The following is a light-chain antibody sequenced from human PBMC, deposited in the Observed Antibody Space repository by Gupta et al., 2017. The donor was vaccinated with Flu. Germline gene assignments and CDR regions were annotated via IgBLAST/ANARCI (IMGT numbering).Light chain of an antibody. CDR3: QNYNTAPAFT. CDR2: DAS. Sequence: DIQMTQSPSSLSASVGDRVTITCRASQGVRYYLAWYQQKPGKIPKLLIYDASTLQSGVPSRFSGSGSGTDFTLTISSLQPEDVATYYCQNYNTAPAFTFGGGTKVEIK. V-gene: IGKV1-27*01. J-gene: IGKJ4*01. CDR1: QGVRYY.